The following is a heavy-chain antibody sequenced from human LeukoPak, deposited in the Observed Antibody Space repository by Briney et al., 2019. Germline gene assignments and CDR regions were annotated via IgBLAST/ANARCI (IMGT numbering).Heavy chain of an antibody. D-gene: IGHD3-9*01. CDR1: GFTFSSYA. J-gene: IGHJ3*02. Sequence: GGSLRLSCAASGFTFSSYAMSWVRQAPGKGLAWVSYISSSSSTIYYADSVKGRFTISRDNAKNSLYLQMNSLRAEDTAVYYCASRVLTDAFDIWGQGTMVTVSS. CDR2: ISSSSSTI. CDR3: ASRVLTDAFDI. V-gene: IGHV3-48*04.